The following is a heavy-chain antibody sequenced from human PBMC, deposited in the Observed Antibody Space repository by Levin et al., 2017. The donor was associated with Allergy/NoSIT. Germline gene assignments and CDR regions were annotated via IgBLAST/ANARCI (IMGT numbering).Heavy chain of an antibody. V-gene: IGHV3-11*01. Sequence: LSLTCAASGFTFSDYYMSWIRQAPGKGLEWVSYISSSGSTIYYADSVKGRFTISRDNAKNSLYLQMNSLRAEDTAVYYCARGLVATIYGAFDIWGQGTMVTVSS. CDR1: GFTFSDYY. D-gene: IGHD5-12*01. CDR3: ARGLVATIYGAFDI. J-gene: IGHJ3*02. CDR2: ISSSGSTI.